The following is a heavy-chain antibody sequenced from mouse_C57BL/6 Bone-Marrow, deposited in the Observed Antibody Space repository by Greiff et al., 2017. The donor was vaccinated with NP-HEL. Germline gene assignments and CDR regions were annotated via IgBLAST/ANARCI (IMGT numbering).Heavy chain of an antibody. CDR2: IDPENGDT. CDR1: GFNIKDDY. CDR3: TTSYQ. Sequence: DVHLVESGAELVRPGASVKLSCTASGFNIKDDYMHWVKQRPEQGLEWIGWIDPENGDTEYASKFQGKATITADTSSNTAYLQLSSLTSEDTAVYYCTTSYQWGQGTLVTVSA. V-gene: IGHV14-4*01. J-gene: IGHJ3*02.